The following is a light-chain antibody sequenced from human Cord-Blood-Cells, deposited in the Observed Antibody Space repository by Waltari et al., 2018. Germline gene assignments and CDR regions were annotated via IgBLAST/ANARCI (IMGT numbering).Light chain of an antibody. Sequence: IVMTQSPLSMPVTPGEPASSSSRSSQSLLHSNGYNYLDWYLQKPGQSPQLLIYLGSNRASGVPDRFSGSGSGTDFTLKISRVEAEDVGVYYCMQALQTPWTFGQGTKVEIK. J-gene: IGKJ1*01. V-gene: IGKV2-28*01. CDR1: QSLLHSNGYNY. CDR3: MQALQTPWT. CDR2: LGS.